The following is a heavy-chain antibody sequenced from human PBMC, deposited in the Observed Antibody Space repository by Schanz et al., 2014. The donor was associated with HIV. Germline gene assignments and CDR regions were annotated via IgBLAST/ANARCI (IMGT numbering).Heavy chain of an antibody. J-gene: IGHJ3*02. CDR2: INAYNGNT. D-gene: IGHD3-9*01. CDR3: AREKFSTLTGYPQNAFDI. Sequence: QVQLVQSGDEVKKPGASVKVSCKASGYTFSTYGISWVRQAPGQGLEWMGWINAYNGNTHYAQKLQGRVTMTTDTSTSTAYMELSSLRSEDTAVYYCAREKFSTLTGYPQNAFDIWGQGTMVTVSS. CDR1: GYTFSTYG. V-gene: IGHV1-18*01.